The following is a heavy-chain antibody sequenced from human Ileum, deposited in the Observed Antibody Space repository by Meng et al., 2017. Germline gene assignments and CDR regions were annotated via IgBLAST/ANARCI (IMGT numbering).Heavy chain of an antibody. CDR2: ISGGDGST. D-gene: IGHD1-1*01. V-gene: IGHV3-23*01. CDR3: AKLWWNGGRTFDI. CDR1: GFNFNIFG. J-gene: IGHJ3*02. Sequence: GGSLRLSCAASGFNFNIFGMAWVRQAPGKGLQWVSTISGGDGSTYYVDSVRGRFTISKDISDNTLHLQMNSLTADDTAIYYCAKLWWNGGRTFDIWGQGTEVTVSS.